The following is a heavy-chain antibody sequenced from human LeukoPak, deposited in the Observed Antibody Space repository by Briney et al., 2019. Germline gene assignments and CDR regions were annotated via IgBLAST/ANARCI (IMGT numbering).Heavy chain of an antibody. CDR3: AREGPINNGDLDY. CDR1: GFTFSSYS. CDR2: ISSSGSYI. D-gene: IGHD1/OR15-1a*01. J-gene: IGHJ4*02. V-gene: IGHV3-21*01. Sequence: GGSLRLSCAASGFTFSSYSMNWVRQAPGKGLEWVSSISSSGSYIFHAVSVKGRFTISRDNAQNSLYLQMNSLRAEDTAVYYCAREGPINNGDLDYWGQGTLVTVSS.